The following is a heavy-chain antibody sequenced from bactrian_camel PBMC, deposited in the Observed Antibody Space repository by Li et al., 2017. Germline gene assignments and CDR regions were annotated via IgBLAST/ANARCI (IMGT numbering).Heavy chain of an antibody. J-gene: IGHJ4*01. D-gene: IGHD2*01. CDR2: IFSDGTYT. Sequence: VQLVESGGSSVQAGGSLRLSCAASGFTFSTYAMSWVRQAPGKGLEWVSSIFSDGTYTYYASSVKGRFTISRDLAKNTVYLQMSDLEPEDTAMFYCALLPREVFPGPCRPEPNEYRYWGQGTQVTVS. CDR3: ALLPREVFPGPCRPEPNEYRY. V-gene: IGHV3S7*01. CDR1: GFTFSTYA.